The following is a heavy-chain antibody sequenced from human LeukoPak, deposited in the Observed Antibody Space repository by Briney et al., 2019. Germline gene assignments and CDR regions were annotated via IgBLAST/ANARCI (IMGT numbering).Heavy chain of an antibody. V-gene: IGHV1-2*02. J-gene: IGHJ4*02. CDR2: INPNSGGT. D-gene: IGHD3-22*01. CDR3: ARVEYYDSSGPFDY. Sequence: WINPNSGGTNYAQKFQGRVTMTRDTSISTVYMELSRLRSDDTAVYYCARVEYYDSSGPFDYWGQGTLVTVSS.